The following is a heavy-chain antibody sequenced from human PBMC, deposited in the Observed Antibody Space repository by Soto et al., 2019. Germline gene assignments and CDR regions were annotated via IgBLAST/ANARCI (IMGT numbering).Heavy chain of an antibody. CDR1: GFTFSSYG. D-gene: IGHD3-3*01. CDR2: IWYDGSNK. V-gene: IGHV3-33*01. J-gene: IGHJ6*02. Sequence: QSGGSLRLSCAASGFTFSSYGMHWVRQAPGKGLEWVAVIWYDGSNKYYADSVKGRFTISRDNSKNTLYLQMNSLRAEDTAVYYCARDSIFGVVPIYGMDVWGQGTTVTVSS. CDR3: ARDSIFGVVPIYGMDV.